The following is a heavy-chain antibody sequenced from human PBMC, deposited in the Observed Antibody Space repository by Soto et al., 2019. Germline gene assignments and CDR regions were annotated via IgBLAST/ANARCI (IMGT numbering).Heavy chain of an antibody. J-gene: IGHJ4*02. CDR2: IYHSGST. V-gene: IGHV4-30-2*01. D-gene: IGHD4-17*01. CDR3: ARGTGDYSDY. CDR1: GGSISSGGYS. Sequence: SETLSLTCAVSGGSISSGGYSWSWIRQPPGKGLEWIGYIYHSGSTYYNPSLKSRVTISVDRSKNQFSLKLSSVTAADTAVYYCARGTGDYSDYWGQGTLVTVSS.